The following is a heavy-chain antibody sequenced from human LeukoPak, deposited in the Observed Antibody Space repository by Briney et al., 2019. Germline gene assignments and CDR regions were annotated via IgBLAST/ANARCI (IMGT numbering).Heavy chain of an antibody. Sequence: GGSLRLSCAASGFTFTRYAMNCVRQAPGKGLEWVSAISGIGGSTYYADSVKGRFTISRDNSKNTLYLQMNSLRAEDTAVYYCAKDRDYGGNSGGYFDLWGRGTLVTVSS. CDR3: AKDRDYGGNSGGYFDL. V-gene: IGHV3-23*01. CDR1: GFTFTRYA. J-gene: IGHJ2*01. CDR2: ISGIGGST. D-gene: IGHD4-23*01.